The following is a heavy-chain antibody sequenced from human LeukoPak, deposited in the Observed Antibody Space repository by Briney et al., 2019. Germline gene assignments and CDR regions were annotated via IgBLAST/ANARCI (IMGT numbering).Heavy chain of an antibody. D-gene: IGHD2-2*01. J-gene: IGHJ6*03. Sequence: PGRSLRLSCAASGFTFSSYGMHWVRQAPGKGLEWVAVIWYDGSNKYYADSVKGRFTISRDNSKNTLYLQMNSLRAEDTAVYYCARDGGDIAVVLAAGNLKNYYYYYMDVWGKGTTVTVSS. CDR2: IWYDGSNK. CDR1: GFTFSSYG. CDR3: ARDGGDIAVVLAAGNLKNYYYYYMDV. V-gene: IGHV3-33*01.